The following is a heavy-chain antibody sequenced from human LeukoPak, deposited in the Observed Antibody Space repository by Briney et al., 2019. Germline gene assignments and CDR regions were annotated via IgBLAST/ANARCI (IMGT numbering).Heavy chain of an antibody. CDR2: INSDGSST. J-gene: IGHJ3*02. D-gene: IGHD6-13*01. CDR3: ARKIAAAFSAFDI. CDR1: GFTFSSYW. V-gene: IGHV3-74*01. Sequence: GGSLRLSCAASGFTFSSYWMHWVRQAPGKGLVWVSRINSDGSSTSYADSVKGRFTTSRDNAKNTLYLQMNSLRAEDTAVYYCARKIAAAFSAFDIWGQGTMVTVSS.